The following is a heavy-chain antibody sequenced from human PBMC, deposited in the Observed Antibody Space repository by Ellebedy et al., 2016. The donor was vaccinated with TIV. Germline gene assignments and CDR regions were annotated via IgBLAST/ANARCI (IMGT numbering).Heavy chain of an antibody. CDR2: IIPILGRI. CDR1: GGTLRSYA. V-gene: IGHV1-69*10. J-gene: IGHJ4*02. CDR3: ARDIWDSSGNPKGHFDY. D-gene: IGHD3-22*01. Sequence: AASVKVSCKANGGTLRSYAMSWVRQAPGQGLEWVGGIIPILGRINYAQKFQGRATITADESTSTVYLELSSLRSEDTAVYYCARDIWDSSGNPKGHFDYWGQGTLVTVSS.